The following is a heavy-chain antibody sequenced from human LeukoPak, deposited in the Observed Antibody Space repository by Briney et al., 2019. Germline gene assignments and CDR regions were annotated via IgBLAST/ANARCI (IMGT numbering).Heavy chain of an antibody. V-gene: IGHV3-74*01. CDR3: ARGRYYFDY. CDR2: FNSDGSST. CDR1: GFTFSTYW. Sequence: GGYLRLSCAASGFTFSTYWMHWVRQAPGKGLVWVSHFNSDGSSTSYADSVKGQFTISRDNAKNTLYLQMNSLRVEDTAVYYCARGRYYFDYWGQGTLVTVSS. D-gene: IGHD4-17*01. J-gene: IGHJ4*02.